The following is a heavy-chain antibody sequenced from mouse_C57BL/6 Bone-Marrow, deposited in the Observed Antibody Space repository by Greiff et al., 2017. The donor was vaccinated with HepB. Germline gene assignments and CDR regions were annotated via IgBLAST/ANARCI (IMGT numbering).Heavy chain of an antibody. Sequence: QVQLQQPGAELVRPGSSVKLSCKASGYTFTSYWMDWVKQRPGQGLEWIGNIYPSDSETHYNQKFKDKATLTVDKSSSPAYMQLSSLTSEDSAVYYCARGRIFDYWGQGTTLTVSS. V-gene: IGHV1-61*01. J-gene: IGHJ2*01. CDR3: ARGRIFDY. CDR1: GYTFTSYW. CDR2: IYPSDSET.